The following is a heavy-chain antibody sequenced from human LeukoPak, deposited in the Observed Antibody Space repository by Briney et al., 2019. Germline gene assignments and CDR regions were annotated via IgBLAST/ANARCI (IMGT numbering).Heavy chain of an antibody. D-gene: IGHD3-22*01. CDR1: GGSISSYY. Sequence: SETLSLTCTVSGGSISSYYWCWIRQPPGKGLEWIGYIYYSGSTNYNPSLKSRVTISVDTSKNQFSLKLSSVTAADTAVYYCASTDSSGYLFDYWGQGTLVTVSS. CDR3: ASTDSSGYLFDY. J-gene: IGHJ4*02. CDR2: IYYSGST. V-gene: IGHV4-59*01.